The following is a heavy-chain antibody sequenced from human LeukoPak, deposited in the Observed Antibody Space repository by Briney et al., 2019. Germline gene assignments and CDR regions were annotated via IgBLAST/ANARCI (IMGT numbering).Heavy chain of an antibody. J-gene: IGHJ4*02. CDR1: GYTFTGYY. V-gene: IGHV1-2*02. CDR2: INPNSGGT. Sequence: ASVKVSCKASGYTFTGYYMHWVRQAPGQGLEWMGWINPNSGGTNYAQKFQGRVTMTRDTSISTAYMVLSRLRSDDTAVYYCARARYSSSCFDYWGQGTLVTVPS. CDR3: ARARYSSSCFDY. D-gene: IGHD6-13*01.